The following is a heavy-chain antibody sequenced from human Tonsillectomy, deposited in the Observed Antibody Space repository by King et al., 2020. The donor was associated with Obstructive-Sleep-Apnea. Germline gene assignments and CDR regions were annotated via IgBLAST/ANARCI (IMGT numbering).Heavy chain of an antibody. V-gene: IGHV3-30*04. CDR3: ARPYNWNDQAPFDY. D-gene: IGHD1-20*01. CDR2: ISYDGINK. Sequence: VQLVESGGGVVQPGRSLRLSCAASGFTFSSYAMHWVRQAPGKGLEWVAVISYDGINKYYADSVKGRFTISRDNSKNTLYLQMNSLRAEDTAVYYCARPYNWNDQAPFDYWGQGTLVTVSS. CDR1: GFTFSSYA. J-gene: IGHJ4*02.